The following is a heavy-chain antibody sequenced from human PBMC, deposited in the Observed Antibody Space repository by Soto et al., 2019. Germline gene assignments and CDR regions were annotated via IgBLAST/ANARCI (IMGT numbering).Heavy chain of an antibody. V-gene: IGHV1-69*01. Sequence: HVQLVQSGAEVKKPGSSVKVSCKASGGTFSSYAISWVRQAPGQGLEWMGGIIPIFGTANYAQKFQGRVTITADESTSTAYMELSSLRSEDTAVYYCARYFPGELVVNYGMDVWGQGTTVTVSS. D-gene: IGHD3-22*01. CDR1: GGTFSSYA. J-gene: IGHJ6*02. CDR3: ARYFPGELVVNYGMDV. CDR2: IIPIFGTA.